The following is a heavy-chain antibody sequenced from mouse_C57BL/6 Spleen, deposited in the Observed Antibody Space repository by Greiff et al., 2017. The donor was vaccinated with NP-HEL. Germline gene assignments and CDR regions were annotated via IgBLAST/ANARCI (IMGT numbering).Heavy chain of an antibody. J-gene: IGHJ2*01. Sequence: ESGPGLVKPSQSLSLTCSVTGYSITSGYYWNWIRQFPGNKLEWMGYISYDGSNNYNPSLKNRISITRDTSKNQFFLKLNSVTTEDTATYYCASGKGYDGYFDYWGQGTTLTVSS. V-gene: IGHV3-6*01. CDR3: ASGKGYDGYFDY. CDR2: ISYDGSN. CDR1: GYSITSGYY. D-gene: IGHD2-3*01.